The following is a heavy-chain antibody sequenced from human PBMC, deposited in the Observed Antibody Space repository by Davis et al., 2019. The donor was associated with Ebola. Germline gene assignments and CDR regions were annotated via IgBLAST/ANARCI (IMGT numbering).Heavy chain of an antibody. D-gene: IGHD5-24*01. CDR3: ARAETARPYYGMDV. V-gene: IGHV4-59*01. J-gene: IGHJ6*02. CDR2: IDYRGTT. CDR1: GGSLSSYF. Sequence: SETLSLTCHLSGGSLSSYFWSWIRQPPGKALAWVGYIDYRGTTNYNPSLKSRVNMFLDASRSQVALKVSSVTAADTAVYYCARAETARPYYGMDVWGLGTTVTVSS.